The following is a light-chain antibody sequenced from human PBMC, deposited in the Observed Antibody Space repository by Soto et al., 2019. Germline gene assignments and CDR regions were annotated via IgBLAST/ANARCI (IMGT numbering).Light chain of an antibody. J-gene: IGKJ5*01. CDR2: GTS. CDR3: QQYGSSPRA. V-gene: IGKV3-20*01. CDR1: QSVPSTY. Sequence: VLSQSPGRLSLSPGERATLSCRASQSVPSTYFAWYQQKSGQPPRLLISGTSNRATGIPDRFRGSGSGTDFTLTISSLEPEDFAVYYCQQYGSSPRAFGQGTRLEIK.